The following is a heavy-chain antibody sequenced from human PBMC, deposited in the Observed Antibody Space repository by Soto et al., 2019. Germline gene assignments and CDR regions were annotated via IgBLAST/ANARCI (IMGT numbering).Heavy chain of an antibody. J-gene: IGHJ6*02. CDR2: INHSGST. D-gene: IGHD2-2*02. V-gene: IGHV4-34*01. CDR1: GGSFSGYY. CDR3: ARGRIVVVPAAIHYYYGMDV. Sequence: TLSLTCAVYGGSFSGYYWSWIRQPPGKGLEWIGEINHSGSTNYNPSLKSRVTISVDTSKNQSSLKLSSVTAADTAVYYCARGRIVVVPAAIHYYYGMDVWGQGTTVTVSS.